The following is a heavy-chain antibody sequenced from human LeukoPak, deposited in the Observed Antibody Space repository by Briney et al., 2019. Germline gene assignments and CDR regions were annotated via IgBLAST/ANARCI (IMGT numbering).Heavy chain of an antibody. D-gene: IGHD6-19*01. CDR3: ATGAVAIDAFDI. V-gene: IGHV4-59*10. CDR2: IYTSGST. CDR1: GGSFSGYY. Sequence: SETLSLTCAVYGGSFSGYYWSWIRQPAGKGLEWIGRIYTSGSTNYNPSLKSRVTMSVDTSKNQFSLKLSSVTAADTAVYYCATGAVAIDAFDIWGQGTMVTVSS. J-gene: IGHJ3*02.